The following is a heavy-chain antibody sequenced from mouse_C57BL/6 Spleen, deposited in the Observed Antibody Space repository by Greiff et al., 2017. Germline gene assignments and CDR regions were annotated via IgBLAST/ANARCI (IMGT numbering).Heavy chain of an antibody. Sequence: VQLQQSGTELVKPGASVKLSCKASGYTFTSYWMHWVKQRPGQGLEWIGNINPSNGGTNYNEKFKSKATLTVDKSSSTAYMQLSSLTSEDSAVYYCARWGFTTVAFDYWGQGTTLTVSS. V-gene: IGHV1-53*01. CDR1: GYTFTSYW. J-gene: IGHJ2*01. CDR3: ARWGFTTVAFDY. D-gene: IGHD1-1*01. CDR2: INPSNGGT.